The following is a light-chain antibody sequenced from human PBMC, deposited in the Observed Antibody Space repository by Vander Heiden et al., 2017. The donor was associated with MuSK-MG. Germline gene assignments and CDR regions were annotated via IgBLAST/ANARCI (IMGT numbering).Light chain of an antibody. CDR2: TAS. CDR1: QSISTY. CDR3: HGSDRLPFT. J-gene: IGKJ2*01. Sequence: DIQMTQSPSSLSAFVGDRVTTTCRASQSISTYLNWYQQQPGRAPKLLIYTASSFQSGVPSKVRGSGPGTDFTLTMSRLQAEDFATYYCHGSDRLPFTFGQGTKVDIK. V-gene: IGKV1-39*01.